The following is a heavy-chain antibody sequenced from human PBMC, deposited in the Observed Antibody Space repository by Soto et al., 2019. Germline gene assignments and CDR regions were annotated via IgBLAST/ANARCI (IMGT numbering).Heavy chain of an antibody. D-gene: IGHD3-10*01. V-gene: IGHV3-23*01. J-gene: IGHJ6*02. Sequence: RQAPGKGLEWVSTISGSGGSTFHADSVKGRFTISRDNSKNTLYLQMNSLRAEDTAVYYCAKGDSEYYYGMDVWGQGTTVTVS. CDR2: ISGSGGST. CDR3: AKGDSEYYYGMDV.